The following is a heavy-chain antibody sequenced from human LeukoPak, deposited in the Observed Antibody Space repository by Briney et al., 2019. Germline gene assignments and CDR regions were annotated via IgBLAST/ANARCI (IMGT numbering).Heavy chain of an antibody. Sequence: GGSLRLSCTASAFTFSEYWMHWVRQPPGQGLVWVSRITNDGSRTEYADSVKGRFTISRDNAKNTLYLQMDSLRPEDTAVYYCVRDLGGPDYWGQGTLVTVSS. V-gene: IGHV3-74*03. J-gene: IGHJ4*02. CDR3: VRDLGGPDY. D-gene: IGHD3-16*01. CDR1: AFTFSEYW. CDR2: ITNDGSRT.